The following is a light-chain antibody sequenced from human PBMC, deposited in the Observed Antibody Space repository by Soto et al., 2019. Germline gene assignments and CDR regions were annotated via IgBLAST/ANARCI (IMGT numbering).Light chain of an antibody. CDR3: QQYDSSPWLT. V-gene: IGKV3-20*01. CDR2: GAS. J-gene: IGKJ4*01. CDR1: QNLSTSY. Sequence: DIVLTQSPGTLSLSPGDRATLSCRASQNLSTSYLAWCQQKLGQAPRLLIYGASSRATGIPARFSGSVSGTDFILTISRLEPEDFAGYYFQQYDSSPWLTVGGRTILESK.